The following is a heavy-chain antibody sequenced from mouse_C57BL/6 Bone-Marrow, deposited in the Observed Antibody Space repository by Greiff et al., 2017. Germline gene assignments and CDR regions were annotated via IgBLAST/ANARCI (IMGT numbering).Heavy chain of an antibody. D-gene: IGHD1-1*01. J-gene: IGHJ1*03. CDR3: ARVNGSYWYFDV. CDR2: IYPRSGNT. Sequence: VQLQQSGAELPRPGASVKLSCKASGYTFTSYGISWVKQRTGQGLEWIGEIYPRSGNTYYNEKFKGKATLTADKSSSTAYMELRSLTSEDSAVYFCARVNGSYWYFDVWGTGATVTVSS. CDR1: GYTFTSYG. V-gene: IGHV1-81*01.